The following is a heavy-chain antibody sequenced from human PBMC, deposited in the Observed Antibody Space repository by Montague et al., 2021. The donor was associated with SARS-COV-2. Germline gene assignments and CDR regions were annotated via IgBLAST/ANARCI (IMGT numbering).Heavy chain of an antibody. CDR3: ARGSGWMGDAFDI. CDR2: IYYSGST. Sequence: SETLSLTCTVSGGSISSYYWCWIRQPPGKGLEWIGFIYYSGSTNYNPSLKSRVTITVDTSKNQFSLKLSPVTAADTAVYYCARGSGWMGDAFDIWGQGTMVTVSS. D-gene: IGHD6-19*01. V-gene: IGHV4-59*01. J-gene: IGHJ3*02. CDR1: GGSISSYY.